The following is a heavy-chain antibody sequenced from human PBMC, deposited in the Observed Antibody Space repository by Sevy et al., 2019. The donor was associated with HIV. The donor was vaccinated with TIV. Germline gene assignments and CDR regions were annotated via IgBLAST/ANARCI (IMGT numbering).Heavy chain of an antibody. CDR1: GGIFSNYV. J-gene: IGHJ5*02. V-gene: IGHV1-69*13. D-gene: IGHD2-2*01. CDR2: FIPIFGKT. CDR3: ARGNQGVPAAIHDWFDP. Sequence: ASVKVSCKTSGGIFSNYVMHWVRQAPGQGLEWMGGFIPIFGKTKYAQKFQGTVTLTADESTGTAYMELSSLTSEDTAVYFCARGNQGVPAAIHDWFDPWGQGTLVTVSS.